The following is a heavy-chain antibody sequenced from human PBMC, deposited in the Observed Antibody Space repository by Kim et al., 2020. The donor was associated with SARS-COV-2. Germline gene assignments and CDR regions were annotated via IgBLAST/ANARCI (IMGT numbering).Heavy chain of an antibody. D-gene: IGHD2-21*02. CDR3: VRGGGRGDQAACSDV. CDR1: GFSFGTSH. Sequence: GGSLRLSCAASGFSFGTSHMHWVRQTPGQGLEWVGLMPPDGGKKQYAASVKGRFTVSRDDSKNTLYLQMDSLKTEDTAVYYCVRGGGRGDQAACSDVW. CDR2: MPPDGGKK. V-gene: IGHV3-30*03. J-gene: IGHJ6*01.